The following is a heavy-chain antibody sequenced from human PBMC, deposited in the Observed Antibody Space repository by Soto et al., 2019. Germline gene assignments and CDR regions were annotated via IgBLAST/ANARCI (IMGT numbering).Heavy chain of an antibody. CDR3: SRAPPENVISDV. V-gene: IGHV1-69*06. J-gene: IGHJ1*01. CDR1: GGTFRTYG. Sequence: QVQLEQSGAEVKKAGSSVKVSCKTSGGTFRTYGINWLRQAPGHGLEWMGGIVPAYGKADYAQGFQGRVTITADKSTSTAYMELSSLRSEDTATYYCSRAPPENVISDVWGQGTLVTVSS. CDR2: IVPAYGKA.